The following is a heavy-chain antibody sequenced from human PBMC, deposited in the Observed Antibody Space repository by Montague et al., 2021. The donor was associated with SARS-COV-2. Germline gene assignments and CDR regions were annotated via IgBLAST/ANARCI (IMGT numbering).Heavy chain of an antibody. J-gene: IGHJ5*02. V-gene: IGHV4-34*01. CDR3: ARDRLMDLARRTGAWIGP. D-gene: IGHD1-14*01. CDR2: ISHRADT. Sequence: SETLSLTCAVYRGSFSDYYWTWIRQSPERGLEWIWEISHRADTNYNPSLKSRISMSMDTSNNQFTLRLDSVTAADTAVYYCARDRLMDLARRTGAWIGPWGQGTLVTVSA. CDR1: RGSFSDYY.